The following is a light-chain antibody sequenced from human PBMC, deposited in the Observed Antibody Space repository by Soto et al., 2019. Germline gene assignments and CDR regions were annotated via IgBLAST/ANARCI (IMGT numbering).Light chain of an antibody. CDR2: GVT. J-gene: IGLJ3*02. CDR1: SGDVGFYDF. Sequence: QSVLTQPASMSGSPGQSITISCTGTSGDVGFYDFVSWYQQHPGKVPRLIIYGVTKRPSGVSHRFSGSKSGNTASLTISGLQVEVEADYSCASYTGSSTYVFGGGTKLTVL. V-gene: IGLV2-14*03. CDR3: ASYTGSSTYV.